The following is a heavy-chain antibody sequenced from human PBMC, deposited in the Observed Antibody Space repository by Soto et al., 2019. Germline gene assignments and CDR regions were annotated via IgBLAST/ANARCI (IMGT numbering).Heavy chain of an antibody. D-gene: IGHD2-21*02. CDR1: GFTFSMYS. CDR2: IPQDGVDG. CDR3: ARDHLILPAHDFFYGSDV. Sequence: PLGGSLRLSCEVSGFTFSMYSMSWVRQSPGKGLEWVAKIPQDGVDGHYADSVKGRFIISRDNGKNSLHLQLNNLRAEDMAVYYCARDHLILPAHDFFYGSDVWGRGATVTVSS. J-gene: IGHJ6*02. V-gene: IGHV3-7*03.